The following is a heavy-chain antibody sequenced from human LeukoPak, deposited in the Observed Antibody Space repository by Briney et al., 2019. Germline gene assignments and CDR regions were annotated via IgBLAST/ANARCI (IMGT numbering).Heavy chain of an antibody. CDR3: ARDQSNEYSSSPRTEYDY. V-gene: IGHV3-20*04. J-gene: IGHJ4*02. D-gene: IGHD6-6*01. CDR1: GFTFDDYG. CDR2: INWNGGST. Sequence: GGSLRLSCAASGFTFDDYGMSWVRQAPGKGLEWVSGINWNGGSTGYADSVKGRFTISRDNAKNSLYLQMNSLRAEDAALYYCARDQSNEYSSSPRTEYDYWGQGTLVTVSS.